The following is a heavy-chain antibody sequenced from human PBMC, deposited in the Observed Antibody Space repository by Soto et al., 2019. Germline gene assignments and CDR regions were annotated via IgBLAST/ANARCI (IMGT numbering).Heavy chain of an antibody. CDR3: AKGGFWVHYGMDV. Sequence: EVQLLVSGGALAQPGGSLRLSCAASGSTFSAFCMNWVRQAPGKGLEWVSAISRSGDITYYADSVKGRFTISRDNSKNTMYLAMNSLTGDDTAVYYCAKGGFWVHYGMDVWGQGTTVIVSS. V-gene: IGHV3-23*01. CDR2: ISRSGDIT. J-gene: IGHJ6*02. CDR1: GSTFSAFC. D-gene: IGHD2-15*01.